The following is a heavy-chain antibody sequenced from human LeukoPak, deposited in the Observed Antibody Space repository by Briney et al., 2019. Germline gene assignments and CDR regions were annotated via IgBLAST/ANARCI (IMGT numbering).Heavy chain of an antibody. J-gene: IGHJ4*02. CDR2: IYPGDSDT. Sequence: GESLKISFKGSGYSFTSYWIGWVRQMPGKGLEWMGIIYPGDSDTRYSPSFQGQVTISADKSISTAYLQWSSLKASDTAMYYCARRLISSGYYFDYWGQGTLVTVSS. CDR1: GYSFTSYW. V-gene: IGHV5-51*01. CDR3: ARRLISSGYYFDY. D-gene: IGHD3-22*01.